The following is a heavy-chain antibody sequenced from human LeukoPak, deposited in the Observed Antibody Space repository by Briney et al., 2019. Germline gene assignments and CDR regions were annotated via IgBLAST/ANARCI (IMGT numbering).Heavy chain of an antibody. V-gene: IGHV4-34*01. D-gene: IGHD6-19*01. CDR2: INHSGST. J-gene: IGHJ6*03. CDR3: ARGGGEQWLVGSMDV. CDR1: GGSISSYY. Sequence: PSETLSLTCTVSGGSISSYYWSWIRQPPGKGLEWIGEINHSGSTNYNPSLKSRVTISVDTSKNQFSLKLSSVTAADTAVYYCARGGGEQWLVGSMDVWGKGTTVTVSS.